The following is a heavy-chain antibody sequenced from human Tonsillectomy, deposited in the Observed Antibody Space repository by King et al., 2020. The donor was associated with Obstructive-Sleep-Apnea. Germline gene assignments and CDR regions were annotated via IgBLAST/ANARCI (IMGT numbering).Heavy chain of an antibody. J-gene: IGHJ4*02. D-gene: IGHD6-25*01. CDR3: ARDGGAAAGAFDY. V-gene: IGHV4-4*02. CDR1: GGSISSINW. Sequence: QLQESGPGLVKPSETLSLTCAVSGGSISSINWWSWVRQPPGKGLGWIGEIYQSGSANYNPSLKSRVTISVDKSKNQFSLKLNSVTAADTAVYYCARDGGAAAGAFDYWGQGTLVTVSS. CDR2: IYQSGSA.